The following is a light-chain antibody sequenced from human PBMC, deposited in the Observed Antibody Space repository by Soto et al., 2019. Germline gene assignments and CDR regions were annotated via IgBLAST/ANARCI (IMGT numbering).Light chain of an antibody. CDR2: DVR. Sequence: QSVLTQPRSVSGSPGQSVPISCTGASGDVGGYNFVSWYQQHPGKAPTLMIFDVRQRPSGVPDHFSGSKSGNTASLTISGLQAEDEADYYCCSYGGSYTWVFGGGTKLTVL. V-gene: IGLV2-11*01. CDR1: SGDVGGYNF. J-gene: IGLJ3*02. CDR3: CSYGGSYTWV.